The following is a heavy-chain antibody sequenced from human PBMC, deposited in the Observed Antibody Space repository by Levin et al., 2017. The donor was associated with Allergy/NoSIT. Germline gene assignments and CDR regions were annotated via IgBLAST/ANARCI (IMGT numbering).Heavy chain of an antibody. Sequence: SETLSLTCAVSGGALTGYYWSWIRQSPGKGLEWIAEINHSGSTNYNPSLRSRLAISADMSKNQFSLNLTSVTAADTAIYYCARVRGIFRHGSFVLWGRGTLVSVSS. V-gene: IGHV4-34*01. CDR3: ARVRGIFRHGSFVL. CDR2: INHSGST. D-gene: IGHD3-10*01. CDR1: GGALTGYY. J-gene: IGHJ2*01.